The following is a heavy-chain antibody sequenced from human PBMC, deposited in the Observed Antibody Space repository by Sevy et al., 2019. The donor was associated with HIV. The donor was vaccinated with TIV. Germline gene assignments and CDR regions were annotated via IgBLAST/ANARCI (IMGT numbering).Heavy chain of an antibody. CDR1: GHTLSRLR. CDR3: AATKDYYENSGSPFDY. J-gene: IGHJ4*02. CDR2: FDPEDGET. Sequence: ASVKVSCKVYGHTLSRLRIHWVRQAPGKGLEWMGSFDPEDGETFQAQKFQGRVTMTDDTSTDTAYMELSSLRAEDTAVYYCAATKDYYENSGSPFDYWGQGTLVTVSS. D-gene: IGHD3-22*01. V-gene: IGHV1-24*01.